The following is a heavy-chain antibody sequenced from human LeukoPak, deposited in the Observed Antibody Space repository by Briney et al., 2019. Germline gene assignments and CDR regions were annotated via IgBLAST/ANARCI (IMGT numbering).Heavy chain of an antibody. CDR2: IIPIFGTA. CDR3: ARGGIAAAGSFDY. J-gene: IGHJ4*02. CDR1: GGTFSSYA. V-gene: IGHV1-69*13. D-gene: IGHD6-13*01. Sequence: SVKVSCKASGGTFSSYAISWVRQAPGQGLEWMGGIIPIFGTANYAQKFQGRVTITADESTSTAYMELSSLRSEDMAAYYCARGGIAAAGSFDYWGQGTLVTVSS.